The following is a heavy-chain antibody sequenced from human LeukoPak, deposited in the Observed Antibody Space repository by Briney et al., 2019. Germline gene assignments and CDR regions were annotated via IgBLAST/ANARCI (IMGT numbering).Heavy chain of an antibody. CDR3: AKDDGDSSGYFPS. CDR1: GFTFSSYA. CDR2: ISGSGGST. V-gene: IGHV3-23*01. Sequence: GGSLRLSCATSGFTFSSYAMSWVRQAPGKGLEWVSAISGSGGSTYYADSVKGRFTISRDNSKNTLYLQMNSLRAEDTAVYYCAKDDGDSSGYFPSWGQGTLVTVSS. D-gene: IGHD3-22*01. J-gene: IGHJ5*02.